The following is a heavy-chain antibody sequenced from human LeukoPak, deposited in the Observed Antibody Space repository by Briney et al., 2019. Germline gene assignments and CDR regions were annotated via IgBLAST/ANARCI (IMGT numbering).Heavy chain of an antibody. CDR3: TRRYNYDSSGYYYVRDAFDI. CDR1: GFTFSNAW. Sequence: GGSLRLSCAASGFTFSNAWMSWVRQAPGKGLEWVGFIRSKAYGGTTKNAASVKGRFTISRDDSRSIAYLQMNSLKTEDAAVYYCTRRYNYDSSGYYYVRDAFDIWGQGTMVTVSS. CDR2: IRSKAYGGTT. D-gene: IGHD3-22*01. J-gene: IGHJ3*02. V-gene: IGHV3-49*04.